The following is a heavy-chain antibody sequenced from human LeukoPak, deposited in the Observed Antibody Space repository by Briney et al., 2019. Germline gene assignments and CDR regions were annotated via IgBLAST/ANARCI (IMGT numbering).Heavy chain of an antibody. CDR1: GGSISSYY. J-gene: IGHJ4*02. Sequence: SETLSLTCTVSGGSISSYYWSWIRQPPGKGLEWIGYIYYSGSTNYNPSLKSRVTISVDTSKNQFSLKLSSVTAADTAVYYCARVIWWFGQLRFDYRGQGTLVTVSS. D-gene: IGHD3-10*01. CDR2: IYYSGST. V-gene: IGHV4-59*01. CDR3: ARVIWWFGQLRFDY.